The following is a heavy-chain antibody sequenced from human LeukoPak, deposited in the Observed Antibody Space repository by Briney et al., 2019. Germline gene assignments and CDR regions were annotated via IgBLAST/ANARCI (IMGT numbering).Heavy chain of an antibody. V-gene: IGHV4-59*08. D-gene: IGHD2-21*02. Sequence: PSETLSLTCTVSGGSISNYYWSWIRQPPGKGLESIGYIYYSGSTNYNPSLMSRITISVDTSKNQFSLKLSSVTAADTAVYYCARSGVTALSWVDPWGQGTLVTVSS. J-gene: IGHJ5*02. CDR2: IYYSGST. CDR3: ARSGVTALSWVDP. CDR1: GGSISNYY.